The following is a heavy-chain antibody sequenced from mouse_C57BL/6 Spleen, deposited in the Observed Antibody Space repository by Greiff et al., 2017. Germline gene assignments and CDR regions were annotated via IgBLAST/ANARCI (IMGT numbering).Heavy chain of an antibody. Sequence: VQLQQSGPGLVQPSQSLSITCTVSGFSLTSYGVHWVRQSPGKGLEWLGVIWRGGSTDYNAAFMSRLSITKDNSKSQVFFKMNSLQADATAIYYCAKNYGSSYDYAMDYWGQGTSVTVSS. CDR2: IWRGGST. D-gene: IGHD1-1*01. CDR1: GFSLTSYG. V-gene: IGHV2-5*01. J-gene: IGHJ4*01. CDR3: AKNYGSSYDYAMDY.